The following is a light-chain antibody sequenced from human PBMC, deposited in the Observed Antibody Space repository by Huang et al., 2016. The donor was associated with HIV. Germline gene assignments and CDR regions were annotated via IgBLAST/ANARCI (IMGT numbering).Light chain of an antibody. J-gene: IGKJ2*01. CDR3: QQYYSTPYT. CDR1: QSVLYSSNNKNY. V-gene: IGKV4-1*01. Sequence: DIVMTQSPDSLAVSLGERATINCKSSQSVLYSSNNKNYLAWYQQKPGQPPKLLIYWASTRESWVPDRFSGSGSGTDFTLTISNLQAEDVAVYYCQQYYSTPYTFGQGTKLEIK. CDR2: WAS.